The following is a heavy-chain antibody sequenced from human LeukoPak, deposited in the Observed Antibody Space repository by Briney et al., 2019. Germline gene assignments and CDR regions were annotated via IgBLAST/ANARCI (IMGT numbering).Heavy chain of an antibody. CDR1: GFSFSNYA. J-gene: IGHJ1*01. Sequence: PGGSLRLSCAASGFSFSNYAMTWVRQAPGKGLEWVSTISGSGDRTYYADSVKGRFTISRDNSKNTLHVQMNSLRAEDTAVYYCAKDIRSSWYYFQDWGQGTLVTASS. V-gene: IGHV3-23*01. CDR3: AKDIRSSWYYFQD. D-gene: IGHD6-13*01. CDR2: ISGSGDRT.